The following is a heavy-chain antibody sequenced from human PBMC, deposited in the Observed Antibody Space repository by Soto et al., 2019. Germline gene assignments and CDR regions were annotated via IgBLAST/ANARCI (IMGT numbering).Heavy chain of an antibody. CDR2: IIPILGIA. Sequence: QVQLVQSGAEVKKPGSSVKVFCKASGGTFSSYTISWVRQAPGQGLEWMGRIIPILGIANYAQKFQGRVTITADKSTSTAYMELSSLRSEDTAVYYCARDDCSSTSCIDYWGQGTLVTVSS. CDR3: ARDDCSSTSCIDY. CDR1: GGTFSSYT. D-gene: IGHD2-2*01. J-gene: IGHJ4*02. V-gene: IGHV1-69*08.